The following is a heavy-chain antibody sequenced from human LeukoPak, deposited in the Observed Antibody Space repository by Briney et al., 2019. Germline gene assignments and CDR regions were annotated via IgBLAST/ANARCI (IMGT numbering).Heavy chain of an antibody. V-gene: IGHV4-39*07. D-gene: IGHD6-19*01. CDR3: ARAYDSSGFDY. CDR2: IYYSGST. Sequence: SETLSLTCTVSGGSISSSSYYWGWIRQPPGKGLEWIGSIYYSGSTYYNPSLKSRVTISVDTSKNQFSLKLSSVTAADTAVYYCARAYDSSGFDYWGQGTLATVSS. CDR1: GGSISSSSYY. J-gene: IGHJ4*02.